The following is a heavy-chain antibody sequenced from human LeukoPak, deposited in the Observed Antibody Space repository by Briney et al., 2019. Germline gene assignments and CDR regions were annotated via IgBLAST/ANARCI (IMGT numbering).Heavy chain of an antibody. CDR1: GGSISSSSYY. V-gene: IGHV4-39*01. CDR3: ARASYYYDSSGYFLFDY. CDR2: IYYSGST. D-gene: IGHD3-22*01. Sequence: SETLSLTCTVSGGSISSSSYYWGWIRQPPGKGLEWIGSIYYSGSTYYNPSLKSRVTISVDTSKNQFSLKLSSVTAADTAVYYCARASYYYDSSGYFLFDYWGQGTLVTVSS. J-gene: IGHJ4*02.